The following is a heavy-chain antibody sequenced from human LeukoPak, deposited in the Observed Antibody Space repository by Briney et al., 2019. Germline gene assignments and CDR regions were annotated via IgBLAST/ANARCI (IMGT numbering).Heavy chain of an antibody. D-gene: IGHD3-10*02. V-gene: IGHV1-8*01. CDR3: ARAISRFGEVHYYYYMDV. CDR2: MNPISGNT. J-gene: IGHJ6*03. CDR1: GYTFTSYD. Sequence: ASVKVSCKASGYTFTSYDINWVRQATGQGLEWMGWMNPISGNTGHAQKFQGRVTMTRDTSISTAYMELSSLRSEDTAVYYCARAISRFGEVHYYYYMDVWGKGTTVTVSS.